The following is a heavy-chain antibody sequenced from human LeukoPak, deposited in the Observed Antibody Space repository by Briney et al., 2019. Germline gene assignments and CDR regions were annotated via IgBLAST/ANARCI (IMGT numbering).Heavy chain of an antibody. CDR1: GWSLYDYY. CDR3: ARGQVPAARGYNWFDP. D-gene: IGHD2-2*01. V-gene: IGHV4-34*01. CDR2: INARGDT. Sequence: SETLSLTCALYGWSLYDYYWSWISGPPARGQWWSGEINARGDTNYNPSLKSRVTISVDTSKKQFSLRLTSMIAADTALYYCARGQVPAARGYNWFDPWGQGTLVAVSS. J-gene: IGHJ5*02.